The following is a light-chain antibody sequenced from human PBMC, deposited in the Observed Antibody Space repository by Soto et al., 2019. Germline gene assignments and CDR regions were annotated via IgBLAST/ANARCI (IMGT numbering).Light chain of an antibody. Sequence: DIVMTQSRLSLPVTPGEPASISCRSSQSLLHSNGYNYLDWYLQKPGQSPQLVIYLGSNRASGVPDRFSGSGSGTDFTLKISRVEAEDVGVYYCMQALQTPYTFGHGTKLEIK. J-gene: IGKJ2*01. V-gene: IGKV2-28*01. CDR2: LGS. CDR1: QSLLHSNGYNY. CDR3: MQALQTPYT.